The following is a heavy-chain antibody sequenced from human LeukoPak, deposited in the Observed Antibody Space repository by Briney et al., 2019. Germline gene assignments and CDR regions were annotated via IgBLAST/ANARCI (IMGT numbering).Heavy chain of an antibody. D-gene: IGHD5-24*01. J-gene: IGHJ4*02. V-gene: IGHV4-38-2*02. CDR1: GSSISSSYY. CDR2: ISHSGST. Sequence: SETLSLTCTVSGSSISSSYYGAWIRQPPGKGLEWVATISHSGSTYYNPSLKSRVTISADTSQNQHSLRLNSVTVADTAVYYCARVNTVMATFDYWGQGTPVTVSS. CDR3: ARVNTVMATFDY.